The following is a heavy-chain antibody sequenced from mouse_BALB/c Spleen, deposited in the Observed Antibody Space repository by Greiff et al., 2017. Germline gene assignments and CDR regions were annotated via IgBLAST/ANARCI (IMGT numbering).Heavy chain of an antibody. Sequence: QVTLQESGPGILQPSQTLSLTCSFSGFSLSTSGMSVGWIRQPSGKGLEWLAHIWWNDDKYYNPALKSRLTISKDTSNNQVFLKIASVVTADTATYYCARMPFYYGSSGYYFDYWGQGTTLTVSS. V-gene: IGHV8-8*01. CDR3: ARMPFYYGSSGYYFDY. CDR1: GFSLSTSGMS. CDR2: IWWNDDK. J-gene: IGHJ2*01. D-gene: IGHD1-1*01.